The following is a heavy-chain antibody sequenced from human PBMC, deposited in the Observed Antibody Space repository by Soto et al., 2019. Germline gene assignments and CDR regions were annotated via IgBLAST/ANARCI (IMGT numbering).Heavy chain of an antibody. D-gene: IGHD6-6*01. V-gene: IGHV3-23*01. CDR3: AKQYSSSSRPGWFDP. J-gene: IGHJ5*02. Sequence: LILSCAPSGFTFSSYAMSWVRQAPGKGLEWVSAISGSGGSTYYADSVKGRFTISRDNSKNTLYLQMNSLRAEDTAVYYCAKQYSSSSRPGWFDPWGQGTLVTVSS. CDR1: GFTFSSYA. CDR2: ISGSGGST.